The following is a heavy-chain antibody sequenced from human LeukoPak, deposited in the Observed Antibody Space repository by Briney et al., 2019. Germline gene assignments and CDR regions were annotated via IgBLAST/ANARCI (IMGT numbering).Heavy chain of an antibody. CDR2: INHSGST. V-gene: IGHV4-34*01. D-gene: IGHD3-16*02. CDR3: ARGSMITFGGVIAHDAFDI. Sequence: SETLSLTCAVYGGSFSGYYWSWIRQPPGKGLEWIGEINHSGSTNYNPSLKSRVTTSVDTSKNQFSLKLSSVTAADTAVYYCARGSMITFGGVIAHDAFDIWGQGTMVTVSS. J-gene: IGHJ3*02. CDR1: GGSFSGYY.